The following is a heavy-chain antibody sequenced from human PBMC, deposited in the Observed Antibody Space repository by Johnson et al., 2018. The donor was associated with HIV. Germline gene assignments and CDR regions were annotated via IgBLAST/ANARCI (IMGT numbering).Heavy chain of an antibody. CDR3: ARESRGSGWGIDAFDI. CDR2: ISYDGSNK. CDR1: GFTFSSYA. J-gene: IGHJ3*02. Sequence: QVQLVESGGGVVQPGRSLRLSCAASGFTFSSYAMHWVRQAPGKGLEWVAVISYDGSNKYYADSVKGRFTISRDNSKNTLYLQMNSRRAEDTAVYYCARESRGSGWGIDAFDIWGQGTMVTVSS. V-gene: IGHV3-30-3*01. D-gene: IGHD6-19*01.